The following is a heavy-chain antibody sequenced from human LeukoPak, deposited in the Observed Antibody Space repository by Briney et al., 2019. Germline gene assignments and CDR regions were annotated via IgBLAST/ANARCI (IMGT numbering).Heavy chain of an antibody. V-gene: IGHV3-21*01. Sequence: PGGSLRLSCAASGFTFSSYAMSWVRQAPGKGLEWVSSISSSSNYIYYAGSVKGRFTISRDNAKNSLYLQMNSLRAEDTAVYYCARGDFVWGSFNDAFDIWGQGTMVTVS. CDR2: ISSSSNYI. D-gene: IGHD3-16*01. J-gene: IGHJ3*02. CDR3: ARGDFVWGSFNDAFDI. CDR1: GFTFSSYA.